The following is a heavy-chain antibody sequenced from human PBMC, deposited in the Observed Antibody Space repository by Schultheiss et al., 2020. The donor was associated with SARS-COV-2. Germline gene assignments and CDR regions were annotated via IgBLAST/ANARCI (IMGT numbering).Heavy chain of an antibody. CDR3: AREDVDIVATILGTGGDPIFDY. CDR1: GFTFSDYY. Sequence: GGSLRLSCAASGFTFSDYYMSWIRQAPGKGLEWVSSISSSSSYIYYADSVKGRFTISRDNAKNSLYLQMNSLRAEDTAVYYCAREDVDIVATILGTGGDPIFDYWGQGTLVTVSS. CDR2: ISSSSSYI. V-gene: IGHV3-11*06. J-gene: IGHJ4*02. D-gene: IGHD5-12*01.